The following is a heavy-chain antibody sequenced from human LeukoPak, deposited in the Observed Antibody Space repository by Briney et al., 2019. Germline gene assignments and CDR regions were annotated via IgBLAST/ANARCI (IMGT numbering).Heavy chain of an antibody. D-gene: IGHD6-6*01. Sequence: SETLSLTCAVYGGSFSGYYWSWIRQPPGKGLEWIGEINHSGSTNYSPSLKSRVTISVDTSKNQFSLKLSSVTAADTAVYYCARGLYSSSFAYWGQGTLVTVSS. CDR2: INHSGST. CDR3: ARGLYSSSFAY. J-gene: IGHJ4*02. CDR1: GGSFSGYY. V-gene: IGHV4-34*01.